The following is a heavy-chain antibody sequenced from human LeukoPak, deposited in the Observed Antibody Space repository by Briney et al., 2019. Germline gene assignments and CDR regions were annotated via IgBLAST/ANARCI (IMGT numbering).Heavy chain of an antibody. J-gene: IGHJ6*03. D-gene: IGHD5-12*01. CDR1: GFTVSSNY. Sequence: GGSLRLSCAASGFTVSSNYMSWVRQAPGKGLEWVASISGGSTYIFYSPSVGGRVYPGSRGGRRFTVSRDDAKNTLFLQMNSLRAEDTAVYYCARETPRLYYMDVWGKGTTVTVSS. V-gene: IGHV3-21*06. CDR2: ISGGSTYI. CDR3: ARETPRLYYMDV.